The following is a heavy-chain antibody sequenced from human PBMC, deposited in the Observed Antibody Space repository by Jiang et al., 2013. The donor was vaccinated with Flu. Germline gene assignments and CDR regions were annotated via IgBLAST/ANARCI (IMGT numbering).Heavy chain of an antibody. J-gene: IGHJ4*02. CDR2: IYYSGST. CDR3: ARDGVDTAGYDY. CDR1: GGPISSYY. D-gene: IGHD5-18*01. V-gene: IGHV4-59*01. Sequence: WGPGLVKPSETLSLTCTVSGGPISSYYWSWIRQPPGKGLEWIGYIYYSGSTNYNPSLKSRVTISVDTSKNQFSLKLSSVTAADTAVYYCARDGVDTAGYDYWGQGTLVTVSS.